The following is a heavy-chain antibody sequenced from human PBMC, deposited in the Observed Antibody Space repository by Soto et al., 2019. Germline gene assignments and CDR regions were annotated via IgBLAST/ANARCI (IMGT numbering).Heavy chain of an antibody. CDR1: GGSISSGDYY. J-gene: IGHJ4*02. D-gene: IGHD3-10*01. V-gene: IGHV4-30-4*01. CDR2: IYYSGST. CDR3: ATRARGVGTGSYFEY. Sequence: PSETLSLTCTVSGGSISSGDYYWSWIRQPPEKGLEWIGYIYYSGSTYYNPSLKSRVTISVDTSKNQFSLKLSSVTAADTAVYYCATRARGVGTGSYFEYWGQGPLVTVS.